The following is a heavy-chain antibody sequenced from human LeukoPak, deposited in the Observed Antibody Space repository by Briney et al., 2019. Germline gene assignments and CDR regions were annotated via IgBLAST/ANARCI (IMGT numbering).Heavy chain of an antibody. Sequence: GGSLRLSCAASGFTFSSYEMNWVRQAPGKGLEWVSYISSSGSTIYYADSVKGRFTISRDNSKNTLYLQMNSLRAEDTAVYYCAKDTVAAVAVPYWGQGTLVTVSS. CDR3: AKDTVAAVAVPY. D-gene: IGHD6-19*01. V-gene: IGHV3-48*03. CDR1: GFTFSSYE. J-gene: IGHJ4*02. CDR2: ISSSGSTI.